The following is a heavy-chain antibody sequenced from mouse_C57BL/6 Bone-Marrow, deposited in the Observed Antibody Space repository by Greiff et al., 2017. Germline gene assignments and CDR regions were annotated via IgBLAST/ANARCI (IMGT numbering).Heavy chain of an antibody. Sequence: QVQLQQSGAELVMPGASVKLSCKASGYTFTSYWMHWVKQRPGQGLEWIGEIDPSDSYTNYNQKFKGKSTLTVDKSSSTAYMQLSSLTSEDSAVYYCAPFPFAYWGQGTLVTVSA. CDR3: APFPFAY. J-gene: IGHJ3*01. V-gene: IGHV1-69*01. CDR1: GYTFTSYW. CDR2: IDPSDSYT.